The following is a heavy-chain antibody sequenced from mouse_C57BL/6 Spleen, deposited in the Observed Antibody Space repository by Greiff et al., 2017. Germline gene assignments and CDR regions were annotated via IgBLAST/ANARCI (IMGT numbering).Heavy chain of an antibody. CDR1: GYAFSSYW. V-gene: IGHV1-80*01. J-gene: IGHJ3*01. CDR2: IYPGDGDT. D-gene: IGHD2-3*01. Sequence: QVQLQQSGAELVKPGASVKISCKASGYAFSSYWMNWVKQRPGKGLEWIGQIYPGDGDTNYNGKFKGKATLTADKSSSTAYMQLSSLTSEDSAVYFCARSLYDGYFSWFAYWGQGTLVTVSA. CDR3: ARSLYDGYFSWFAY.